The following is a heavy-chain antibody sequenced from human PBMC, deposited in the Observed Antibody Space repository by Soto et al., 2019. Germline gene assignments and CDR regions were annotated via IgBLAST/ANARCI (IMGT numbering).Heavy chain of an antibody. CDR3: ARDPPATRHGMDV. J-gene: IGHJ6*02. Sequence: LSLSFAASWFTVSINYMSLVRQAPLKGLEWVSVIYSGGSTYYADSVRGRFTISRDNSKNTLYLQMKSLRAEDTAVYYCARDPPATRHGMDVWGQGTTVTVSS. V-gene: IGHV3-53*01. CDR2: IYSGGST. CDR1: WFTVSINY.